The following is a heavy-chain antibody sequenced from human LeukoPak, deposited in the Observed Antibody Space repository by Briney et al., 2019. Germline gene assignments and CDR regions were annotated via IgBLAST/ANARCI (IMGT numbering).Heavy chain of an antibody. CDR2: ISYDGSNK. J-gene: IGHJ4*02. CDR1: GFTFSSCA. CDR3: ARDRSVITMVRGVILDY. D-gene: IGHD3-10*01. Sequence: GGSLRLSCAASGFTFSSCAMHWVRQAPGKGLEWVAVISYDGSNKYYADSVKGRFTISRDNSKNTLYLQMNSLRAEDTAVYYCARDRSVITMVRGVILDYWGQGTLVTVSS. V-gene: IGHV3-30*04.